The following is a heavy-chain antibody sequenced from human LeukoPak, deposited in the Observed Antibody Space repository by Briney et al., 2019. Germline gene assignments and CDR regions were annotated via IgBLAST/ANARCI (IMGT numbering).Heavy chain of an antibody. CDR1: GGSFSGYY. D-gene: IGHD3-9*01. J-gene: IGHJ4*02. Sequence: TLSLTCAVYGGSFSGYYWSWIRQPPGKGLEWIGEIIHSGSPNYNPSLKSRVTMSIDTSKNQFSLNLSSVTAADTAVYYCARRHYEILSGYPSWGQGILVTVSS. CDR3: ARRHYEILSGYPS. CDR2: IIHSGSP. V-gene: IGHV4-34*12.